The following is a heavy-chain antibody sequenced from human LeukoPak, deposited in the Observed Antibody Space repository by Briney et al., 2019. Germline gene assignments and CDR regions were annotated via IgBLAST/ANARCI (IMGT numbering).Heavy chain of an antibody. D-gene: IGHD3-10*01. CDR3: ARHVQYYYGSGSYRAPPYRGMDV. Sequence: PGGSLRLSCAASGFTFSSYGMHWVRQAPGKGLEWVAVIWYDGSNKYYADSVKGRFTIPRDNSKNTLYLQMNSLRAEDTAVYYCARHVQYYYGSGSYRAPPYRGMDVWGQGTTVTVSS. J-gene: IGHJ6*02. CDR1: GFTFSSYG. V-gene: IGHV3-33*01. CDR2: IWYDGSNK.